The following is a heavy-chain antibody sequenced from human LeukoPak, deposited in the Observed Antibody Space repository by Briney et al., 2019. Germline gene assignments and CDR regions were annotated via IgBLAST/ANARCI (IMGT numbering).Heavy chain of an antibody. J-gene: IGHJ6*02. Sequence: GESLKISCKGSGYSFTSYWIGWVRQMPGKGLEWMGIIYPGDSDTRYSPSFQGQVTISADKSISTAYLQWSSLKASDTAMYYCARGLSSAAYYYYYGMDVWGQGTTVTVSS. CDR3: ARGLSSAAYYYYYGMDV. CDR1: GYSFTSYW. D-gene: IGHD3-22*01. CDR2: IYPGDSDT. V-gene: IGHV5-51*01.